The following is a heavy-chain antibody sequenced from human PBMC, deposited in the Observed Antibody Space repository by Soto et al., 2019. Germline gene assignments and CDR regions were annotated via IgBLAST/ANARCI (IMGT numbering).Heavy chain of an antibody. V-gene: IGHV1-69*13. CDR3: ARGPEEAYYDSSGYSDAFDI. D-gene: IGHD3-22*01. CDR1: GGTFSGYA. Sequence: SVKVSCKASGGTFSGYAISWVRQAPGQGLEWMGGIIPIFGTANYAQKFQGRVTITADESTSTAYMELSSLRSEDTAVYYCARGPEEAYYDSSGYSDAFDIWGQGTMVTVSS. CDR2: IIPIFGTA. J-gene: IGHJ3*02.